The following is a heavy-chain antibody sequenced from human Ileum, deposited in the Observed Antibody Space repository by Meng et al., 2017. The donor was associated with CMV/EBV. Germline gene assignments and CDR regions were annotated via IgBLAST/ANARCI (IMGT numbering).Heavy chain of an antibody. J-gene: IGHJ4*02. CDR3: ARGSSGAVNLDY. Sequence: SETLSLTCAVYGGSLSGYYCSWIRQPPGKGLEWIGEINHSGSTNYNPSLKRRVTISVDPSKNQFSLKLGSVAAADTAVYYCARGSSGAVNLDYWGQGTLVTVSS. CDR1: GGSLSGYY. CDR2: INHSGST. D-gene: IGHD6-19*01. V-gene: IGHV4-34*01.